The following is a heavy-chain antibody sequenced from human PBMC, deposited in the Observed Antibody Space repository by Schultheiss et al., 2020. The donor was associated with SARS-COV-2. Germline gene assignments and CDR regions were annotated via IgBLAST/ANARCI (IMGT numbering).Heavy chain of an antibody. CDR2: INPSGGST. CDR1: GYTFTSYY. D-gene: IGHD6-6*01. CDR3: ARSFEWQLASGYYYYYGMDV. Sequence: ASVKVSCKASGYTFTSYYMHWVRQAPGQGLEWMGIINPSGGSTSYAQKIQGRVTMTRDTSTSTVYMELSSLRSEDTAVYYCARSFEWQLASGYYYYYGMDVWGQGTTVTVSS. J-gene: IGHJ6*02. V-gene: IGHV1-46*01.